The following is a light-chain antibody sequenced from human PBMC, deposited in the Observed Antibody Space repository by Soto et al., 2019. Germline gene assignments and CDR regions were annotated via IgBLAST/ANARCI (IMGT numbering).Light chain of an antibody. CDR1: SSDIGTYEY. J-gene: IGLJ1*01. CDR2: EVN. V-gene: IGLV2-14*01. CDR3: ISMTTSTSTRFV. Sequence: QSALTQPASVSGSPGQSITISCAGSSSDIGTYEYVSWYQQYPGKAPKLMIYEVNYRPSGVSNRFSGSKSGNTASLTISGLQAEDEGDYYCISMTTSTSTRFVFGTGTKVTVL.